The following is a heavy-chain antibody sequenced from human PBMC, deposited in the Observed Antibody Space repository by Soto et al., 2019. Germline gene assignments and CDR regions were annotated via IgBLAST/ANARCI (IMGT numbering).Heavy chain of an antibody. CDR2: IIPIFGTA. J-gene: IGHJ4*02. Sequence: QVQLVQSGAEVKKPGSSVKVSCKASGGTFSSYAISWVRQAPGQGLEWMGGIIPIFGTANYAQKFQGRVTITANKSTNTDYMELSSLRSEETAVYYCARGGYYYDSRGYYSTFDYWGQGTLVTVSS. V-gene: IGHV1-69*06. CDR3: ARGGYYYDSRGYYSTFDY. CDR1: GGTFSSYA. D-gene: IGHD3-22*01.